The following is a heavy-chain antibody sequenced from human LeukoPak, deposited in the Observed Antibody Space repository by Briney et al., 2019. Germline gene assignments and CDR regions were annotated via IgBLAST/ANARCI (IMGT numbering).Heavy chain of an antibody. V-gene: IGHV1-3*03. CDR1: GYTFTSYA. D-gene: IGHD5-24*01. Sequence: ASVKVSCKASGYTFTSYAMHWVRQAPGQRLEWMGWINAGNGNTKYSQEFQGRVTITRDTSASTAYMELSSLRSEDTAVYYCARVEMATTGVAAFDIWGQGTMVTVSS. CDR2: INAGNGNT. J-gene: IGHJ3*02. CDR3: ARVEMATTGVAAFDI.